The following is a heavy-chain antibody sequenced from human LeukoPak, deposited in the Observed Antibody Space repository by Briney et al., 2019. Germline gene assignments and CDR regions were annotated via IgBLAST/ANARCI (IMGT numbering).Heavy chain of an antibody. CDR3: ARGSGGYNLDY. Sequence: SETLSLTCTVSGGSISSYYWSWIRQPPGKGLEWIGYIYYSGSTNYNPFLKSRVTISVDTSKNQFSLKLSSVTAADTAVYYCARGSGGYNLDYWGQGTLVTVSS. CDR2: IYYSGST. CDR1: GGSISSYY. J-gene: IGHJ4*02. D-gene: IGHD5-24*01. V-gene: IGHV4-59*01.